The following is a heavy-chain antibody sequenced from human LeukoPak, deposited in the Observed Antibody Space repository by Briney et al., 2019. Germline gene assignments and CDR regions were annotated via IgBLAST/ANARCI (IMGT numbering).Heavy chain of an antibody. V-gene: IGHV1-69*04. CDR3: ALSIAAPPMKKGFDY. CDR2: IIPILGIA. CDR1: GGTFSSYA. J-gene: IGHJ4*02. D-gene: IGHD6-6*01. Sequence: ASVKVSCKASGGTFSSYAISWVRQAPGQGLEWMGRIIPILGIANYAQKFQGRVTITADKSTSTAYMELSSLRSEDTAVYYCALSIAAPPMKKGFDYWGQGTLVTVSS.